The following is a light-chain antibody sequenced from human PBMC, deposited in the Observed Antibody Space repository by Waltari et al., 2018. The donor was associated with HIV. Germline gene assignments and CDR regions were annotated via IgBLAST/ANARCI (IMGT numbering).Light chain of an antibody. Sequence: QSALTQPASVSGSPGQSITISCSGTSSDVGSYNLVSWYQHHPGKAPKLILYEGSKRPSGVSYHFSGSKFGDFASLTISWLQAEDEADYYCCSYTSYSSRIFGGGTKLTVL. CDR2: EGS. CDR1: SSDVGSYNL. V-gene: IGLV2-23*01. J-gene: IGLJ2*01. CDR3: CSYTSYSSRI.